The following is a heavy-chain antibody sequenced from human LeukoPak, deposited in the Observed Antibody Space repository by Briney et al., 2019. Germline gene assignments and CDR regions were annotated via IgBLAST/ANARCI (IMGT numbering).Heavy chain of an antibody. CDR2: IYSGGAT. CDR1: GFTVSNNY. Sequence: TGGSLRLSCAASGFTVSNNYMSWVRQAPGKGLEWVSIIYSGGATYYPDSVKGRFTVSRNNSKNTLYLQMNSLRADDTAFYYCARGLQQQLGWFDPWGQGTLVTVSS. CDR3: ARGLQQQLGWFDP. D-gene: IGHD6-13*01. V-gene: IGHV3-53*04. J-gene: IGHJ5*02.